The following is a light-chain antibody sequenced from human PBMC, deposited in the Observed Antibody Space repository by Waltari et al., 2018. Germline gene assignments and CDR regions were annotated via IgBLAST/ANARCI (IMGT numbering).Light chain of an antibody. J-gene: IGLJ2*01. CDR2: ETN. CDR1: RANIGAGYD. CDR3: SAWDRSLSIRL. V-gene: IGLV1-40*01. Sequence: QSVLTQPPSASGAPGQRVTISCTGSRANIGAGYDLSWYQQFPGTAPKLVIYETNKRPSGLSDRFSGSKSGTSASLTITGVQSEDEADYYCSAWDRSLSIRLFGGGTRLTVL.